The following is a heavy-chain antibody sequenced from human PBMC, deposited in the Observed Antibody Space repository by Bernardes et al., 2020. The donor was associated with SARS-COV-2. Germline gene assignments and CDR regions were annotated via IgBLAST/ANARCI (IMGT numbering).Heavy chain of an antibody. V-gene: IGHV4-34*01. CDR3: AKGNYWGYYGLDV. J-gene: IGHJ6*02. CDR1: GLSFSGYY. D-gene: IGHD7-27*01. CDR2: INHSGTT. Sequence: SGPLYLTCAVYGLSFSGYYLTWVRQPPGKGLEWVWEINHSGTTNYNPSLKSRVTISIDTSKKQFSLKMRSVTAADTAVYYCAKGNYWGYYGLDVWGQGTTVTVSS.